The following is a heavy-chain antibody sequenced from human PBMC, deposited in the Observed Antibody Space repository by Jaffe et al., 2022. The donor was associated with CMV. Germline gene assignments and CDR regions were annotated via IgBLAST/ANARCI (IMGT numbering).Heavy chain of an antibody. D-gene: IGHD6-19*01. CDR2: IIPIFGTA. J-gene: IGHJ6*02. Sequence: QVQLVQSGAEVKKPGSSVKVSCKASGGTFSSYAISWVRQAPGQGLEWMGGIIPIFGTANYAQKFQGRVTITADESTSTAYMELSSLRSEDTAVYYCASERSSSGWKPLDGMDVWGQGTTVTVSS. V-gene: IGHV1-69*01. CDR3: ASERSSSGWKPLDGMDV. CDR1: GGTFSSYA.